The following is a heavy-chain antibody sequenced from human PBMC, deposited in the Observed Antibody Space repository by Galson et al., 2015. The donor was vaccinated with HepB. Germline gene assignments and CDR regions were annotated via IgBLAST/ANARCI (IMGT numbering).Heavy chain of an antibody. J-gene: IGHJ6*03. CDR1: GYTLINYG. Sequence: SVKVSCKASGYTLINYGINWVRQAPGQGFEWMGWISTYNGQTTYAQMFQDRVTLTRDTSASTAYMELRSLRSDDTAIYYCAKESGAAAADFYYYYMDVWGEGTTVTVSS. V-gene: IGHV1-18*01. CDR3: AKESGAAAADFYYYYMDV. CDR2: ISTYNGQT. D-gene: IGHD6-13*01.